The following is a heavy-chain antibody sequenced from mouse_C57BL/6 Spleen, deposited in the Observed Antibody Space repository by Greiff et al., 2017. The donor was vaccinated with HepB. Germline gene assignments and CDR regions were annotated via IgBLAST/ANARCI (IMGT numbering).Heavy chain of an antibody. CDR3: ARGRTTVVARYAMDY. CDR1: GYTFTSYG. Sequence: VQLQQSGAELARPGASVKLSCKASGYTFTSYGISWVKQRTGQGLEWIGEIYPRSGNTYYNEKFKGKATLTADKSSSTAYMEIRSLTSEDSAVYFCARGRTTVVARYAMDYWGQGTSVTVSS. CDR2: IYPRSGNT. J-gene: IGHJ4*01. D-gene: IGHD1-1*01. V-gene: IGHV1-81*01.